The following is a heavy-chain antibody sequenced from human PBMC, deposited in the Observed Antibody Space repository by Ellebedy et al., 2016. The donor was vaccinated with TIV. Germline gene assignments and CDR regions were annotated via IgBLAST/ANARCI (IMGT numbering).Heavy chain of an antibody. J-gene: IGHJ4*02. V-gene: IGHV3-7*03. CDR3: ARERHCIGGTYYSV. CDR1: GFTFGSYG. D-gene: IGHD2-15*01. Sequence: PGGSLRLSCVASGFTFGSYGMSWVRQAPGKGLEWVANIKYDGSEHYYVDSVKGRFTISRDNAKNSLYLQMNNLRVEDTAVYYCARERHCIGGTYYSVWGQGTLVTVSS. CDR2: IKYDGSEH.